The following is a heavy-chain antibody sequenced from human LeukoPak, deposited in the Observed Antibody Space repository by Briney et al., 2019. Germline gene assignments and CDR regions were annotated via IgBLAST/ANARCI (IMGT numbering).Heavy chain of an antibody. Sequence: SETLSLTCAVYGGSFSGYYWSWIRQPPGKGLEWIGEINHSGSTNYNPSLKSRVTISVDTSKNQFSLKLSSVTAADTAVYYCARYTVPDYDFWSGYRFDPWGQGTLVTVSS. CDR3: ARYTVPDYDFWSGYRFDP. V-gene: IGHV4-34*01. CDR2: INHSGST. J-gene: IGHJ5*02. CDR1: GGSFSGYY. D-gene: IGHD3-3*01.